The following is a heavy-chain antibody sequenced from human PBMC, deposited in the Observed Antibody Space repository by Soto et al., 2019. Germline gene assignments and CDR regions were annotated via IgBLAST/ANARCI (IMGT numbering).Heavy chain of an antibody. CDR1: GGSISSSNW. J-gene: IGHJ5*02. D-gene: IGHD2-15*01. Sequence: QVQLQESGPGLVKPSGTLSLTCAVSGGSISSSNWWSWVRQPPGKGLEWIGEIYHSGSPNYNPSLKRRVPLSVDRSKDQFSLKLSSVTAADTAVYYCAREGYCSGGSCYYGRSYNWFDPWGQGTLVTVSS. CDR2: IYHSGSP. V-gene: IGHV4-4*02. CDR3: AREGYCSGGSCYYGRSYNWFDP.